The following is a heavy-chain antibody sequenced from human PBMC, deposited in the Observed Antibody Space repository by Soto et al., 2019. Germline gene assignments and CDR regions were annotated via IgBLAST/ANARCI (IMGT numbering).Heavy chain of an antibody. CDR2: IYYSGST. V-gene: IGHV4-39*02. CDR1: GGSISSSSYY. J-gene: IGHJ5*02. D-gene: IGHD3-3*01. Sequence: SETLSLTCTVSGGSISSSSYYWGWIRQPPGKGLEWIGSIYYSGSTYYNPSLKSRVTISVDTSKNQFSLKLSSVTAADTAVYYCAKDPNYYDFWSGYSKKLGGFDPWGQGTLVTVSS. CDR3: AKDPNYYDFWSGYSKKLGGFDP.